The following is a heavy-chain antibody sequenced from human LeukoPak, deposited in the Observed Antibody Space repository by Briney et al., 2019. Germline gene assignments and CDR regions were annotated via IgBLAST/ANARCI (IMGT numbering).Heavy chain of an antibody. CDR2: IRSKANSYAT. V-gene: IGHV3-73*01. CDR1: GFTFSGSA. D-gene: IGHD2-15*01. J-gene: IGHJ4*02. CDR3: TLPPYCSGGSCYDEY. Sequence: GGSLSLYCAASGFTFSGSAMHWVRQASGKGLEWVGRIRSKANSYATAYAASVKGRFNISRDDSKNTACLQMNSLKTEDTAVYYCTLPPYCSGGSCYDEYWGQGTLVTVSS.